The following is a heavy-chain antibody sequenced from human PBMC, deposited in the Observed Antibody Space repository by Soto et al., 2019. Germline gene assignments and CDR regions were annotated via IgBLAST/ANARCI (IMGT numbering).Heavy chain of an antibody. CDR1: GFSLSTSGMC. CDR3: ARTKLAYYYYGMDV. CDR2: IDWDDDK. Sequence: ESGPTLVNPTQTLTLTCTFSGFSLSTSGMCVSWIRQPPGRALEWLALIDWDDDKYYSTSLKTRLTISKDTSKNQVVLTMTNMDPVDTATYYCARTKLAYYYYGMDVWGQGTTVTVSS. J-gene: IGHJ6*02. V-gene: IGHV2-70*01.